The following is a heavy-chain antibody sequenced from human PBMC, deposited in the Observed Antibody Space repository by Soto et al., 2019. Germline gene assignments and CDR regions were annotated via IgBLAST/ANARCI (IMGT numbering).Heavy chain of an antibody. CDR1: GGSFSGYY. CDR2: INHSGST. V-gene: IGHV4-34*01. D-gene: IGHD1-7*01. Sequence: SETLSLTCAVYGGSFSGYYLSWIRQPPGKGLEWIGEINHSGSTNYNPSLRSRVTISVDTSKNQFSLKLSSVTAADTAVYYCARDVTGTTGAFDIWGQGTMVTVSS. J-gene: IGHJ3*02. CDR3: ARDVTGTTGAFDI.